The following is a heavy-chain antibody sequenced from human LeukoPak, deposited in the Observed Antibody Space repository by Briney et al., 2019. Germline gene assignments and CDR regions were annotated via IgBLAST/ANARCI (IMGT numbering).Heavy chain of an antibody. Sequence: ASETLSLTCAVYGGSFSGYYWSWIRQPPGKGLEWIGEINHSGSTNYNPSLKSRVTISVDTSKNQFSLKLSSVTAADTAVYYCARGIKVTSYYYYYMDVWGKGTTVTISS. CDR2: INHSGST. D-gene: IGHD4-23*01. J-gene: IGHJ6*03. CDR1: GGSFSGYY. CDR3: ARGIKVTSYYYYYMDV. V-gene: IGHV4-34*01.